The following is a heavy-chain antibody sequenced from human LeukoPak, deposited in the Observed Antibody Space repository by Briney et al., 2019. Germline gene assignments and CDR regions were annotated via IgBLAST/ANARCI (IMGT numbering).Heavy chain of an antibody. CDR1: GGSISSSSYY. D-gene: IGHD3-22*01. V-gene: IGHV4-39*01. J-gene: IGHJ4*02. Sequence: SETLSLTCTVSGGSISSSSYYWGWIRQPPGKGLEWIGSIYYSGSTYYNPSLKSRVTISVDTSKNQFSLKLSSVTAADTAVYYCARECYYDSSGSLNLNFDYWGQGTLVTVSS. CDR2: IYYSGST. CDR3: ARECYYDSSGSLNLNFDY.